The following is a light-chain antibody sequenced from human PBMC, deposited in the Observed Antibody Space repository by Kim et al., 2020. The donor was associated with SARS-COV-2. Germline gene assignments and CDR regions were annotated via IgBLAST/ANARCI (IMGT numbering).Light chain of an antibody. J-gene: IGLJ2*01. CDR3: NSRDSNDNVV. CDR2: GKN. Sequence: SSELTQDPAVSVALGQTVSITCQGDSLRSYYATWYQQKPGQAPILVIYGKNNRPSGIPDRFSGSSSGNTASLTITGTQAGDEADYYCNSRDSNDNVVFGGGTQRPS. CDR1: SLRSYY. V-gene: IGLV3-19*01.